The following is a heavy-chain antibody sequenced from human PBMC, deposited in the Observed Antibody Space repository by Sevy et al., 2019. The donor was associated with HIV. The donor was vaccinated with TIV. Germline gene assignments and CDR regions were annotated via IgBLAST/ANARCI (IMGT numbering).Heavy chain of an antibody. CDR1: GFTFDDYA. D-gene: IGHD3-22*01. CDR3: AKGKTYYYDSSGAPDAFDI. J-gene: IGHJ3*02. V-gene: IGHV3-9*01. CDR2: ISWNSGRI. Sequence: GGSLRLSCAASGFTFDDYAMHWVRQAPGKGLEWVSGISWNSGRIGYADSVKGRFTISRDNAKNSLYLQMNSLRAEDTALYYCAKGKTYYYDSSGAPDAFDIWGQGTMVTVSS.